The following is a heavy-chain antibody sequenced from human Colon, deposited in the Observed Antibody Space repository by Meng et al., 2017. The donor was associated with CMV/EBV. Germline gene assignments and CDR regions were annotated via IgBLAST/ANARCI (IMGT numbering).Heavy chain of an antibody. CDR2: MNPKTGNT. J-gene: IGHJ4*02. D-gene: IGHD6-13*01. Sequence: KTSGYTFTSYDIHWVRQATGQGLEWIGWMNPKTGNTAYAQKFQGRVTITRDTSISTAYMEMRSLRSEDTAVYYCARGLAAAGNDFDYWGQGSLVTVSS. V-gene: IGHV1-8*03. CDR3: ARGLAAAGNDFDY. CDR1: GYTFTSYD.